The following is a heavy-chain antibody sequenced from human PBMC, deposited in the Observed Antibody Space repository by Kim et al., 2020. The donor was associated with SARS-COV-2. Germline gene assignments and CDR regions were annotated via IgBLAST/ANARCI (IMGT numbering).Heavy chain of an antibody. D-gene: IGHD3-16*02. CDR3: TTDRFYDYVWGSYRYTDY. V-gene: IGHV3-15*01. J-gene: IGHJ4*02. CDR1: GFTFSNAW. CDR2: IKSKTDGGTP. Sequence: GGSLRLSCAASGFTFSNAWMSWVCQAPGKGLEWVGRIKSKTDGGTPDYAAPEKGRSTISRDDSKNTLYLQMHSLKTEDTAVYYCTTDRFYDYVWGSYRYTDYWGQGTLVTVSS.